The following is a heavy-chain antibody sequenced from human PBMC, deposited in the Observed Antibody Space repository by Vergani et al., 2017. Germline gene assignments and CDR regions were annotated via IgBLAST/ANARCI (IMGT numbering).Heavy chain of an antibody. J-gene: IGHJ4*02. V-gene: IGHV3-21*01. D-gene: IGHD3-22*01. CDR3: AKDQRGIVKY. CDR1: GFTFSSYS. Sequence: EVQLVESGGGLVKPGGSLRLSCAASGFTFSSYSMNWVRQAPGKGLEWVSSISSSSSYIYYADSVKGRFTISRDNSKNTLYLQMNSLRAEDTAVYYCAKDQRGIVKYWGQGTLVTVSS. CDR2: ISSSSSYI.